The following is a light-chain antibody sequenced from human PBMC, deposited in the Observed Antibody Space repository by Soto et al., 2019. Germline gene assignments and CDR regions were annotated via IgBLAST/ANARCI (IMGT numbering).Light chain of an antibody. CDR1: QGISEY. CDR3: HSYNSIPRT. Sequence: DIQMAQSPSSLSASIGDRVTITCRASQGISEYLAWYQQRPGNAPNLLIYGASILQSGVPSRFSGSGSGTHFSLTISSLQPEDVATYYCHSYNSIPRTFVQGTTVDIK. CDR2: GAS. J-gene: IGKJ1*01. V-gene: IGKV1-27*01.